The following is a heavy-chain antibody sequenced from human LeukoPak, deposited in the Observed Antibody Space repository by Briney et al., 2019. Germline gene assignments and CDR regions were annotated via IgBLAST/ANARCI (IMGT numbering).Heavy chain of an antibody. D-gene: IGHD1-26*01. CDR1: GFTFSSYS. J-gene: IGHJ4*02. CDR3: AKGYFVVGATFFDY. V-gene: IGHV3-48*04. CDR2: ISSSSSTI. Sequence: GGSLRLSCAASGFTFSSYSMNWVRQAPGKGLEWVSYISSSSSTIYYADSVKGRFTISRDNAKNSLYLQMNSLRAEDTAVYYCAKGYFVVGATFFDYWGQRTLVTVSS.